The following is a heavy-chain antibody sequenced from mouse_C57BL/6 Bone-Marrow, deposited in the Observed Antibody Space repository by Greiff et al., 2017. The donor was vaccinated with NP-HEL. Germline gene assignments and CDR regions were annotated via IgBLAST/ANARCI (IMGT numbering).Heavy chain of an antibody. J-gene: IGHJ1*03. V-gene: IGHV5-17*01. CDR1: GFTFSDYG. CDR2: ISSGSSTI. CDR3: AGQGGYYPYWYFDV. Sequence: EVKVVESGGGLVKPGGSLKLSCAASGFTFSDYGMHWVRQAPEKGLEWVAYISSGSSTIYYADTVKGRFTISRDNAKNTLFLQMTSLRSEDTAMYYCAGQGGYYPYWYFDVWGTGTTVTVSS. D-gene: IGHD2-3*01.